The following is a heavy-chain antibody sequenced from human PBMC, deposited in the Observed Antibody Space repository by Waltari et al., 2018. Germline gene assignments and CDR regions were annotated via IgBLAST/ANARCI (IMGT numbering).Heavy chain of an antibody. CDR3: ATLGAYLGAFEV. CDR2: IYAGGGS. V-gene: IGHV3-53*02. CDR1: ALIARNNY. J-gene: IGHJ3*01. D-gene: IGHD3-16*01. Sequence: EVQLVETGGALIHPGESMGPSCAAPALIARNNYMAWVRQAPGKGLEWVSVIYAGGGSDSADSVRGRFTISRDNSKNTLYLEMNALRPDDTAVYYCATLGAYLGAFEVWGRGTMVTVSS.